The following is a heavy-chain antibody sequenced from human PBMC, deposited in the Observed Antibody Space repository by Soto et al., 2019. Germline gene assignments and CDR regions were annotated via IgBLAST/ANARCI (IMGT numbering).Heavy chain of an antibody. Sequence: QLQLQESGPGLVKPSETLSLTCTVSGGSISSSSYYWGWIRQPPGKGLEWIGSIYYSGSTYYNPSLKSRVTISVDTSKNQFSLKLSSVTAADTAVYYCASMTTVVTDAFDIWGQGTMVTVSS. V-gene: IGHV4-39*01. CDR3: ASMTTVVTDAFDI. CDR1: GGSISSSSYY. CDR2: IYYSGST. J-gene: IGHJ3*02. D-gene: IGHD4-17*01.